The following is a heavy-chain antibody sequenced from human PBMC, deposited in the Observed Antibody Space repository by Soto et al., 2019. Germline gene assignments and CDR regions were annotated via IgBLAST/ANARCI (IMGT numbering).Heavy chain of an antibody. V-gene: IGHV3-23*01. Sequence: GGLLRLSYAAAGVTCGGYAVSWVRKDPGKGLEWVSAISGSGGSTNYADSVRGRFTVSRDISKNTLYLQMNGLRDGDTAIYYCARDKALVVPSFVNSDYYYYAMDVWGQGTTVTVSS. D-gene: IGHD2-2*01. J-gene: IGHJ6*02. CDR1: GVTCGGYA. CDR2: ISGSGGST. CDR3: ARDKALVVPSFVNSDYYYYAMDV.